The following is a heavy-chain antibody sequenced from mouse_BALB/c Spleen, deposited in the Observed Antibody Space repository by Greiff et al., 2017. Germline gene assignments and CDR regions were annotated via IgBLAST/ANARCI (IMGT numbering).Heavy chain of an antibody. CDR1: GYTFTDYE. Sequence: QVQLQQSGAELVRPGASVTLSCKASGYTFTDYEMHWVKQTPVHGLEWIGAIDPETGGTAYNQKFKGKATLTADKSSSTAYMELRSLTSEDSAVYYCTRQDYWGQGTSVTVSS. J-gene: IGHJ4*01. CDR2: IDPETGGT. CDR3: TRQDY. V-gene: IGHV1-15*01.